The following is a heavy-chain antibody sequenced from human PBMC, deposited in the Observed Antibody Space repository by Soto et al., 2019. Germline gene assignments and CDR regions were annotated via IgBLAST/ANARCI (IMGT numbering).Heavy chain of an antibody. CDR3: ARSVGSSSPGAPNWFDP. J-gene: IGHJ5*02. V-gene: IGHV4-59*01. D-gene: IGHD6-6*01. CDR2: IYYSGST. Sequence: SETLSLTCTVSGGSISSYYWSWIRQPPGKGLEWIGYIYYSGSTNYNPSLKSRVTISVDTSKNQFSLKLSSVTAADTAVYYCARSVGSSSPGAPNWFDPWGQGTLVTVSS. CDR1: GGSISSYY.